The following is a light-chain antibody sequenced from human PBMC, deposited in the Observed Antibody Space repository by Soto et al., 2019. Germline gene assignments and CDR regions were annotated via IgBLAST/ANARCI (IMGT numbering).Light chain of an antibody. V-gene: IGLV2-23*02. CDR2: EVS. CDR3: CSYGGSYV. J-gene: IGLJ1*01. CDR1: SSDVGSYNL. Sequence: QCVLTQPDSVSGSPRRSITISCPGTSSDVGSYNLVSWYQQHPGKAPKVMIYEVSKRPSGVSNRFSGSKYGNTASLTISGLQAEDEADYYCCSYGGSYVFGPGTKVTVL.